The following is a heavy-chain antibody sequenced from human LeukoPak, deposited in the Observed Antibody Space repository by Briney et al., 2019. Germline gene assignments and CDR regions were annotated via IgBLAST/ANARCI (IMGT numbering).Heavy chain of an antibody. CDR2: IIPILGIA. CDR3: AREWGDEHSSFDY. CDR1: GGTFSSYA. D-gene: IGHD3-22*01. Sequence: GASVKVSCKASGGTFSSYAISWVRQAPGQGLEWMGRIIPILGIANYAQKFQSRVTITADKSTSTAYMELSSLRSEDTAVYYCAREWGDEHSSFDYWGQGTLVTVSS. J-gene: IGHJ4*02. V-gene: IGHV1-69*04.